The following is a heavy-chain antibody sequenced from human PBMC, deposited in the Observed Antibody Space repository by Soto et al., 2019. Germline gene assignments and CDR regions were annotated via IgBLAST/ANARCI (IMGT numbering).Heavy chain of an antibody. D-gene: IGHD6-25*01. CDR2: IWYDGSNK. Sequence: GGSLRLSCAASGFTFSSYGMHWVRQAPGKGLEWVAVIWYDGSNKYYVDSVKGRFTISRDNSKNTLYLQMNSLRAEDTAVYYCERQRSPYVTRKNNWFDPWGQGTLVTVSS. CDR1: GFTFSSYG. J-gene: IGHJ5*02. V-gene: IGHV3-33*01. CDR3: ERQRSPYVTRKNNWFDP.